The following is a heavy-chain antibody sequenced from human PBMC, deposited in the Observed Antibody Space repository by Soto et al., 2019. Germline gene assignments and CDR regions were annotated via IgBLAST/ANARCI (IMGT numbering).Heavy chain of an antibody. CDR1: GFTFITYD. J-gene: IGHJ3*01. D-gene: IGHD4-4*01. V-gene: IGHV3-13*01. CDR2: IGTKSDA. Sequence: GGSLRLSCAASGFTFITYDMHWVRQATGKGLEWVSAIGTKSDAYYPDSVKGRFTISRDNAKHSLYLQINSLRAGDTAVYYCARSTAGNYPIGNAFDAWGQGTMVTVSS. CDR3: ARSTAGNYPIGNAFDA.